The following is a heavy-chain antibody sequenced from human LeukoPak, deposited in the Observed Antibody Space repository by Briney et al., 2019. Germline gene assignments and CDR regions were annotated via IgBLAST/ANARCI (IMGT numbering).Heavy chain of an antibody. D-gene: IGHD1-14*01. CDR1: GLTSHDYA. CDR3: AKQPYNYHYLDV. V-gene: IGHV3-23*01. J-gene: IGHJ6*03. Sequence: GGSLRLSCAISGLTSHDYAMTWVRQAPGKGLEWVSTIVGDSSKTYYAASVRGRFTISRDNSNYVLFLHMNSLRAEDMAIYYCAKQPYNYHYLDVWGKGTTVTISS. CDR2: IVGDSSKT.